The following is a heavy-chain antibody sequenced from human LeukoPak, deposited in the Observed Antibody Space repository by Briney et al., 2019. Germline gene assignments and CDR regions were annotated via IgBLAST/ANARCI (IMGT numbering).Heavy chain of an antibody. V-gene: IGHV1-2*02. Sequence: ASVKVSCKAAGYSFTGYYMHWVRQAPGQGLEWMAWINPNSGGTYYAQNFHDRITMTRDTSISTAYMELSRLRSDDTAIYYCARANALYCSSTSCLFDYWGQGTLVTVSS. D-gene: IGHD2-2*01. CDR3: ARANALYCSSTSCLFDY. J-gene: IGHJ4*02. CDR2: INPNSGGT. CDR1: GYSFTGYY.